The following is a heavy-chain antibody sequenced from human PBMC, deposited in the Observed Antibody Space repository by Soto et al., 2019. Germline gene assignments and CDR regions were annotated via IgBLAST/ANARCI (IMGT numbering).Heavy chain of an antibody. CDR3: XKAKNEYNWDSRPPFDY. CDR2: ISANDVGT. CDR1: GFTLRNYA. V-gene: IGHV3-23*01. D-gene: IGHD1-20*01. Sequence: PGGALRLSCEASGFTLRNYAMTWVRQAPGKGLEWVSLISANDVGTYYAESVKTRFTISTDQSRNTVYLQMDSLRADDTAIYYCXKAKNEYNWDSRPPFDYWGQGTLVTVSS. J-gene: IGHJ4*02.